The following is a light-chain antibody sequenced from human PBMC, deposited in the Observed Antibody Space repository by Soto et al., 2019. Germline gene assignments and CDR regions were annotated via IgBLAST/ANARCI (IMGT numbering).Light chain of an antibody. CDR3: LSFDSSLSVV. J-gene: IGLJ2*01. CDR1: SSNIGAGYD. CDR2: GNT. V-gene: IGLV1-40*01. Sequence: QSVLTQPPSVSMAPGQRVTISCTGSSSNIGAGYDVHWYQQLPGRAPKLLIYGNTNPPSGVSDRFSGSKSGTSASLAITGLQAEDEPDYYCLSFDSSLSVVFGGGTQLTVL.